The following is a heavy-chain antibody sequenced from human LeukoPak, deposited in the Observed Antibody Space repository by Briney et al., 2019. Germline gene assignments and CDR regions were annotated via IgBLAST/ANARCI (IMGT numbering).Heavy chain of an antibody. CDR2: ISNSGNTI. J-gene: IGHJ4*02. CDR3: ARYRVITNDYFDY. Sequence: TGGSLRLSCAASGFTFGDYYMTWIRQAPGKSLEWVSYISNSGNTIKEADSVKDRFTISRDNAQNSLFLQKKSLRAEDTAVYYCARYRVITNDYFDYWGQGTLVTVSS. D-gene: IGHD3-16*01. V-gene: IGHV3-11*01. CDR1: GFTFGDYY.